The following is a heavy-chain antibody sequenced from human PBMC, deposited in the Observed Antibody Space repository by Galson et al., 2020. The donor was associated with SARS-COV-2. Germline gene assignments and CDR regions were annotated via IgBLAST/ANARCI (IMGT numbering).Heavy chain of an antibody. Sequence: ASVKVSCKASGYTFTSYYIHWVRQAPGQGLEWMGIINPSGGGTTYAQKFQGRVTMTRDTSTSTVYMELSSLRSADTAVYYCARVDCSGGSCYYYAFDIWGQGTMVTVSS. CDR3: ARVDCSGGSCYYYAFDI. V-gene: IGHV1-46*01. D-gene: IGHD2-15*01. CDR2: INPSGGGT. CDR1: GYTFTSYY. J-gene: IGHJ3*02.